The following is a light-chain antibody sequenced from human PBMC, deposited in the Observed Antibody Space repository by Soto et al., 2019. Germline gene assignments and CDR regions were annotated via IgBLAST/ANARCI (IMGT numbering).Light chain of an antibody. CDR2: GAS. CDR1: QSVSSN. V-gene: IGKV3-15*01. CDR3: QQYSHWPT. J-gene: IGKJ1*01. Sequence: EIVMTQSPATLSVSPGETATLSCRASQSVSSNLAWYQQKPGQAPRLLIYGASTKATGFPARFSGSWSGTEFILSIRSLQSEDFAVYYCQQYSHWPTFGQGTKVELK.